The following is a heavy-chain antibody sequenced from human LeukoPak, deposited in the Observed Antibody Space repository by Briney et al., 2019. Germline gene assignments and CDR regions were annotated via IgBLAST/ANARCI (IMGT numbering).Heavy chain of an antibody. CDR3: ARDGDDSSGYTWFDP. D-gene: IGHD3-22*01. CDR1: GGSISSYY. V-gene: IGHV4-59*01. Sequence: PSETLSLTCTVSGGSISSYYWSWIRQPAGKGLEWIGYIYYSGSTNYNPSLKSRVTISVDTSKNQFSLKLSSVTAADTAVYYCARDGDDSSGYTWFDPWGQGTLVTVSS. J-gene: IGHJ5*02. CDR2: IYYSGST.